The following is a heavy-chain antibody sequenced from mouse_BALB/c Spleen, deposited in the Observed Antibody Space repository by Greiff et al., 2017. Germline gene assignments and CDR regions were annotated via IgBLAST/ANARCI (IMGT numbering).Heavy chain of an antibody. V-gene: IGHV2-9*02. J-gene: IGHJ3*01. D-gene: IGHD1-1*01. CDR3: ARQKTTVPSWFAY. CDR1: GFSLTSYG. CDR2: IWAGGST. Sequence: VQLQQSGPGLVAPSQSLSITCTVSGFSLTSYGVHWVRQPPGKGLEWLGVIWAGGSTNYNSALMSRLSISKDNSKSQVFLKMNSLQTDDTAMYYCARQKTTVPSWFAYWGQGTLVTVSA.